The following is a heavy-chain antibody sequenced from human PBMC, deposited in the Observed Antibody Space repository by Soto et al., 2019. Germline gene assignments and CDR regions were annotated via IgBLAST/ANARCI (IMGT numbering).Heavy chain of an antibody. J-gene: IGHJ4*02. V-gene: IGHV4-30-4*01. CDR1: GGSISSGDYY. Sequence: SETLSLTCTVSGGSISSGDYYWSWIRQPPGKGLEWIGYIYYSGSTYYNPSLKSRVTISVDTSKNQFSLKLSSVTAADTAVYYCARAIVVVPGSGWDYFDYWGQGTLVTVSS. D-gene: IGHD2-2*01. CDR2: IYYSGST. CDR3: ARAIVVVPGSGWDYFDY.